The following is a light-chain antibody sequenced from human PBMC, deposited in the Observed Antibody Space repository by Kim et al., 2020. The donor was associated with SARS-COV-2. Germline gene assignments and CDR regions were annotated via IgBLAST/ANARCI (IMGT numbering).Light chain of an antibody. CDR1: SSDVGGYNY. CDR2: EVS. Sequence: GQSVTSSCTGTSSDVGGYNYVSWYQQHPGKAPKLMIYEVSKRPSGVPDRFSGSKSGNTASLTVSGLQAEDEADYYCSSYAGSNNFVFGGGTKLTVL. V-gene: IGLV2-8*01. CDR3: SSYAGSNNFV. J-gene: IGLJ3*02.